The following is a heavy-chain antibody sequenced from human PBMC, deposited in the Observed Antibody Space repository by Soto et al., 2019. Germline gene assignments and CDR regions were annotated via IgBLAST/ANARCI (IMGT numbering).Heavy chain of an antibody. J-gene: IGHJ4*02. V-gene: IGHV3-15*07. CDR1: GFTFNNAW. CDR2: IKSKYDGGTT. CDR3: ATGDGYNYGFDY. D-gene: IGHD5-12*01. Sequence: EVQLVESEGGLVKPGGSLRLSCAGWGFTFNNAWMNWVRQAPGRGLEWVGRIKSKYDGGTTDYTAPVKGRFTISRDDSKNTVYLQMNSLTTEDTAVYYCATGDGYNYGFDYWGQGTLVTVSS.